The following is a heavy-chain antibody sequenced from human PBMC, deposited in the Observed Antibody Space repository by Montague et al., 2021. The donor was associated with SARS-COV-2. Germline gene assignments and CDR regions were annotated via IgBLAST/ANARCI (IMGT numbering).Heavy chain of an antibody. Sequence: PALVKPTQTLTLTCTFSGFSLSTSGMCVSWIRQPPGEALEWLALIDWDDDKYYSTSLKTRLTISKDTSKNQVVLTMTNMDPVDTATYYCARTHYDILTVSGYYGMDVWGQGTTVTVSS. D-gene: IGHD3-9*01. CDR1: GFSLSTSGMC. V-gene: IGHV2-70*01. CDR3: ARTHYDILTVSGYYGMDV. J-gene: IGHJ6*02. CDR2: IDWDDDK.